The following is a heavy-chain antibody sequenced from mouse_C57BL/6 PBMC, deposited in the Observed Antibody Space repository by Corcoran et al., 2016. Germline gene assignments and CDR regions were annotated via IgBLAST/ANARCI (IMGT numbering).Heavy chain of an antibody. CDR1: GYTFTDYY. D-gene: IGHD1-1*01. CDR3: ARYYYGSSDY. CDR2: INPNNGGT. V-gene: IGHV1-26*01. Sequence: EVQLQQSGPELVKPGASVKISCKASGYTFTDYYMNWVKQSHGKSLEWIGDINPNNGGTSHNQKFKGKATLTVDKSSSTAYMELRSLTSEDSAVYYCARYYYGSSDYWGQGTTLTVSS. J-gene: IGHJ2*01.